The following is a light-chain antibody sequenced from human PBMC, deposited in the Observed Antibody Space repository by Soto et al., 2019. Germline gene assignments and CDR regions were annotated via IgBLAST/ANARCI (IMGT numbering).Light chain of an antibody. CDR3: QQYNHWPPYT. V-gene: IGKV3-15*01. J-gene: IGKJ2*01. CDR1: QSVGHN. Sequence: EIVLTHSPGTLSLSPGEKGTLPRRASQSVGHNLALYQQKPGQAPRLLIYGASTRATGIPARFSGSGSGTEFTLTISSLQSEDFAVYYCQQYNHWPPYTFGQGTKVDIK. CDR2: GAS.